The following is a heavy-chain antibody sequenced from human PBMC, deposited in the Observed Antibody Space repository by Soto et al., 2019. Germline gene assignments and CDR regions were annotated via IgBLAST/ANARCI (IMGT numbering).Heavy chain of an antibody. V-gene: IGHV1-3*01. J-gene: IGHJ5*02. CDR3: ARAISGYVT. D-gene: IGHD5-12*01. Sequence: GASVKVSCKASGITFSTYAIRWVRQAPGQRLEWMGWINAGNGDTRYSQKFQGRVTLTRDTSASTAYMDLSSLRSEDTALYYCARAISGYVTWGQGTLVTVSS. CDR1: GITFSTYA. CDR2: INAGNGDT.